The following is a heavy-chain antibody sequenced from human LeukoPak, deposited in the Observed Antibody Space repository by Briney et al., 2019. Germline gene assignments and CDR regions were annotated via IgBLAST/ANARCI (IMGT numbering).Heavy chain of an antibody. J-gene: IGHJ5*02. CDR2: ISWNSGSI. CDR3: AKRDKYYYDSSGYYSS. CDR1: GGSISSYY. V-gene: IGHV3-9*01. Sequence: LSLTCTVSGGSISSYYWSWIRQPPGKGLEWVSGISWNSGSIGYADSVKGRFTISRDNAKNSLYLQMNSLRAEDTALYYCAKRDKYYYDSSGYYSSWGQGTLVTVSS. D-gene: IGHD3-22*01.